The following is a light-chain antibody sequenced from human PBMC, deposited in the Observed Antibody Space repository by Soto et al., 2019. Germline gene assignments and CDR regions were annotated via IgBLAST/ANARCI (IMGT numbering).Light chain of an antibody. V-gene: IGLV2-14*01. CDR3: SSYTSSSTWV. J-gene: IGLJ3*02. Sequence: QSALTQPASVSGSPGQSITISCTGTSSDVGGYNYVSWYQQYLGKAPKLIIYDVSNRPSGVSNRFSGSKSGNTASLTISGLQAEDEADYYCSSYTSSSTWVFGGGTQLTVL. CDR2: DVS. CDR1: SSDVGGYNY.